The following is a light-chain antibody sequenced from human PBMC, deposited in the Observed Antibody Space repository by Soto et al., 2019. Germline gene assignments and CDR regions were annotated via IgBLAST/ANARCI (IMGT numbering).Light chain of an antibody. J-gene: IGLJ1*01. CDR1: SSDVGGYNY. V-gene: IGLV2-14*01. CDR3: SSYTSSILYV. CDR2: DVS. Sequence: QSALTQPASVSGSPGQSITISCTGTSSDVGGYNYVSWYHQHPGKAPKLMIYDVSNRPSGVSNRFSGSKSGNTASLTISGLQAEDEADYYCSSYTSSILYVFGTGTKLTVL.